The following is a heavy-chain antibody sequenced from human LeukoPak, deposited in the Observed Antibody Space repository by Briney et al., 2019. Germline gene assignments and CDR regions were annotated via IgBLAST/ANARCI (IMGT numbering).Heavy chain of an antibody. CDR2: INPNSTTT. CDR1: GYTFAGYY. CDR3: ARDLLLYPEKYGDY. D-gene: IGHD3-16*02. V-gene: IGHV1-2*02. J-gene: IGHJ4*02. Sequence: ASVKVSCKASGYTFAGYYVHWVRQAPGQGLEWMGWINPNSTTTHYAQKFQGRVTMTRDTSISTAYMELRRLRSDDTATYYCARDLLLYPEKYGDYWGQGTLVTVSS.